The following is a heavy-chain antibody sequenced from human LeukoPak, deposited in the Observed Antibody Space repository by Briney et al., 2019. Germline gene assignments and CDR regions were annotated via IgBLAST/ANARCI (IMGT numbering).Heavy chain of an antibody. CDR1: GYTFISYG. CDR2: ISGYNGNT. CDR3: ARGLGVVTAQSEQPKPRYFDL. V-gene: IGHV1-18*01. Sequence: EASVKVSCKASGYTFISYGISWVLQAPGQGLEWMGWISGYNGNTNYAQNLQGRVTMTTDTSTSTAYMELRSLRSDDTAVYYCARGLGVVTAQSEQPKPRYFDLWGRGTQVTVSS. D-gene: IGHD2-21*02. J-gene: IGHJ2*01.